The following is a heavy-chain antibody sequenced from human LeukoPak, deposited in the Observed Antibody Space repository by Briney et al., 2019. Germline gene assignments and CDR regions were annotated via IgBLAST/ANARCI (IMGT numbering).Heavy chain of an antibody. CDR2: TNQDGSEK. CDR1: GFTFSSYW. J-gene: IGHJ4*02. D-gene: IGHD2-15*01. CDR3: ARDAYCSGGSCYVY. Sequence: PGGSLRLSCAASGFTFSSYWMSWVRQAPGKGLEWVANTNQDGSEKNYVDSVKGRFTISRDNAENSLDLQMNSLRAEDTAVYYCARDAYCSGGSCYVYWGQGTLVTVSS. V-gene: IGHV3-7*01.